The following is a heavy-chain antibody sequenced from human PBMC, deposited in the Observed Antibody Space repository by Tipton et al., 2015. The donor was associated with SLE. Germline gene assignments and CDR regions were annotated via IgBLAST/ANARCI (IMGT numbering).Heavy chain of an antibody. J-gene: IGHJ5*02. D-gene: IGHD2-21*01. V-gene: IGHV4-34*01. CDR2: INHGGST. Sequence: TLSLTCAVHGGSFSGYYWTWIRQPPGKGLEWIGEINHGGSTNYNPSLKSRVTISEDTSKNQFSLKLTSVAAADTAIYYCVRGHPHIVVLIGGGWFDPWGQGTLVTVSS. CDR1: GGSFSGYY. CDR3: VRGHPHIVVLIGGGWFDP.